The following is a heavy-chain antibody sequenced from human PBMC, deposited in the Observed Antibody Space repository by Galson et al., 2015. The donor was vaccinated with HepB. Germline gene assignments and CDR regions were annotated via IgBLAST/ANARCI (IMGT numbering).Heavy chain of an antibody. CDR3: ARGGLRHAFDY. J-gene: IGHJ4*02. Sequence: SLRLSCAASGFTFSSYWMHWVRQAPGKGLVRVSRIGDHDGDTIYADSVKGRFTISRDNAKNALYLQMNSLRAEDTAVYFCARGGLRHAFDYWGQGALVTASS. D-gene: IGHD3-16*01. CDR1: GFTFSSYW. CDR2: IGDHDGDT. V-gene: IGHV3-74*01.